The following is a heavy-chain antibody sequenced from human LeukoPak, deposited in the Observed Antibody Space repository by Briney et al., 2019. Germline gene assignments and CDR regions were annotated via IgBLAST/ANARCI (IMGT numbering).Heavy chain of an antibody. D-gene: IGHD3-22*01. CDR1: GYTFTSYD. J-gene: IGHJ5*02. CDR2: MNPNSGNT. CDR3: GREIVVAGGLWFDP. V-gene: IGHV1-8*03. Sequence: ASVKVSCKASGYTFTSYDINWVRQATGQGLEWMGWMNPNSGNTGYAKKFQGRVTITRNTSISTAYLELSSLRSEDTAVYYCGREIVVAGGLWFDPWGQGTLVTVSS.